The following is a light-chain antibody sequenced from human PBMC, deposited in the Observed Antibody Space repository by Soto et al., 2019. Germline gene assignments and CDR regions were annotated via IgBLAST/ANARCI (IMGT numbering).Light chain of an antibody. CDR2: WAS. CDR3: QQYYAAPT. J-gene: IGKJ1*01. V-gene: IGKV4-1*01. CDR1: RSVLYSSNNKNY. Sequence: DIVMTQSPDSLAVSLGERTTISCESSRSVLYSSNNKNYLAWYQQKPGQPPKLLIYWASTRESGVPDRFSGSGSGTYFTLTISSLQAEDVAVYYSQQYYAAPTFGQGTKVEIK.